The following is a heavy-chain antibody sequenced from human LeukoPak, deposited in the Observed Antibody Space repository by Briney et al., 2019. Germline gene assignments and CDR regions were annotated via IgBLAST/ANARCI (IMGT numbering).Heavy chain of an antibody. D-gene: IGHD1-7*01. V-gene: IGHV4-4*07. Sequence: SETLSLTCTVSGGSISSYYLSWIRQPAGKGLEWIGRIYTSGSTNYNPSLKSRVTMSVDTSKNQFSLKLSSVTAADTAVYYCAVTGTTLWYFDLWGRGTLVTVSS. CDR3: AVTGTTLWYFDL. CDR1: GGSISSYY. CDR2: IYTSGST. J-gene: IGHJ2*01.